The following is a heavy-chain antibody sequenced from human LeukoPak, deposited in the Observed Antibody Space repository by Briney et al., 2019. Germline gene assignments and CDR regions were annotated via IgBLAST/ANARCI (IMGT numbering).Heavy chain of an antibody. CDR1: GFTFSSYG. V-gene: IGHV3-30*02. Sequence: SGGSLRLSCAASGFTFSSYGMHWVRQAPGKGLEWVAFIRYDGSDKYYADSVEGRLTISRDNSKNTLYLQMNSLRAEDTAVYYCAKDRCIAARLSFCYFDYWGQGTLVTVSS. CDR2: IRYDGSDK. J-gene: IGHJ4*02. D-gene: IGHD6-6*01. CDR3: AKDRCIAARLSFCYFDY.